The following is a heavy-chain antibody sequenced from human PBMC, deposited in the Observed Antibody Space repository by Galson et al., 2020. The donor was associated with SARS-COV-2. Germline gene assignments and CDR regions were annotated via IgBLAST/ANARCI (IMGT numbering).Heavy chain of an antibody. CDR3: ASDPSITVAGSEGHFDF. CDR1: GYTFNTYG. J-gene: IGHJ4*02. V-gene: IGHV1-18*01. Sequence: SVKVSCKASGYTFNTYGISWVRQAPAQGLEWMGRISAYNGNINYARKVQGRVTMTTDTSTSTAYMESRRLRSDDTAVYYCASDPSITVAGSEGHFDFWGQGTLVTVSS. D-gene: IGHD6-19*01. CDR2: ISAYNGNI.